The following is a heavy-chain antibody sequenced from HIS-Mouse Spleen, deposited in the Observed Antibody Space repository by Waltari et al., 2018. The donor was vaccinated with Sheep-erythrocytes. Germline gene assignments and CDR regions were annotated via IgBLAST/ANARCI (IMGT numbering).Heavy chain of an antibody. J-gene: IGHJ4*02. CDR2: IYPADSAT. CDR3: ARSIVGATRNFDY. D-gene: IGHD1-26*01. Sequence: EVQLVQSGAEVKKPGESLKISCKGSGYSFTSYWIGWGRQMPGKGLEWMGVIYPADSATRYSPSFQGQVTISADKSISTAYLQWSSLKASDTAMYYCARSIVGATRNFDYWGQGTLVTVSS. V-gene: IGHV5-51*03. CDR1: GYSFTSYW.